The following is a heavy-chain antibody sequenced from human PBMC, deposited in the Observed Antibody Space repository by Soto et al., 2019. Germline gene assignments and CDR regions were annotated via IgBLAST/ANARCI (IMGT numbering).Heavy chain of an antibody. D-gene: IGHD3-16*01. CDR2: IKGKTDGGTT. Sequence: PXGGLRVSCAPAAFRFSNGWMIWVRKAPGKGLQRVGRIKGKTDGGTTDYAAPVKGRLTISRHDSKKTLYLQMNSLKTEDTAVYYCTTDPLYDDYVGGSYGYYYGMDFWVRGNTGTVSS. CDR3: TTDPLYDDYVGGSYGYYYGMDF. J-gene: IGHJ6*02. V-gene: IGHV3-15*01. CDR1: AFRFSNGW.